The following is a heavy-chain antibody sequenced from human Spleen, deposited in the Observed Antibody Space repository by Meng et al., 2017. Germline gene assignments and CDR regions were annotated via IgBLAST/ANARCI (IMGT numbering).Heavy chain of an antibody. CDR1: GFRFSDYQ. CDR3: ARDLNWVVWDF. CDR2: ISSSGSTK. V-gene: IGHV3-48*03. Sequence: GESLKISCAASGFRFSDYQMIWVRQAPGKGLEWVSYISSSGSTKFYADSVKGRFAISRDNARDTLYLQMDSLRAEDTAVYYCARDLNWVVWDFWGQGTLVTVSS. J-gene: IGHJ4*02. D-gene: IGHD3/OR15-3a*01.